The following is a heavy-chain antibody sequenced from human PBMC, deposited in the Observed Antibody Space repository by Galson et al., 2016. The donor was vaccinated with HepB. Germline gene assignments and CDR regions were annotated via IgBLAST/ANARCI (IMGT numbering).Heavy chain of an antibody. V-gene: IGHV6-1*01. CDR1: GDSVSSNSVA. J-gene: IGHJ5*02. Sequence: CAISGDSVSSNSVAWNWIRQSPSRGLEWLARTYYRSKWYTDYAPYFSSRIALSPDTSKNQFSLQLNSVTPEDTAVYYCARGGWGDFNWFDPWGQGILVTVSS. D-gene: IGHD2-21*01. CDR2: TYYRSKWYT. CDR3: ARGGWGDFNWFDP.